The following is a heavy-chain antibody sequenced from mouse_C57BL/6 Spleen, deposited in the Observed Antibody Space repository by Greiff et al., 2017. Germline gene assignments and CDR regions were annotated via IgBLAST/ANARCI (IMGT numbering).Heavy chain of an antibody. V-gene: IGHV1-4*01. CDR3: ARQLRLRDFYY. CDR2: INPSSGYT. J-gene: IGHJ2*01. D-gene: IGHD3-2*02. CDR1: GYTFTSYT. Sequence: VQLQQSGAELARPGASVKMSCKASGYTFTSYTMHWVKQRPGQGLEWIGYINPSSGYTKYNQKFKDKATLTADKSSSTAYMQLSSLTSEDSAVYYCARQLRLRDFYYWGQGTTLTVSS.